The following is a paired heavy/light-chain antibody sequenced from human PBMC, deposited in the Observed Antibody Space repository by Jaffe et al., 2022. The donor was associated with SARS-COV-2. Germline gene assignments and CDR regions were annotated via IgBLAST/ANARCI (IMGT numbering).Light chain of an antibody. V-gene: IGLV3-1*01. J-gene: IGLJ2*01. Sequence: SYELTQPPSVSVSPGQTASITCSGDKLGDKYACWYQQKPGQSPVLVIYQDSKRPSGIPERFSGSNSGNTATLTISGTQAMDEADYYCQAWDSSTAPFGGGTKLTVL. CDR2: QDS. CDR3: QAWDSSTAP. CDR1: KLGDKY.
Heavy chain of an antibody. V-gene: IGHV3-7*01. CDR2: IKQDGSEK. CDR1: GFTFSSYW. D-gene: IGHD5-18*01. Sequence: EVQLVESGGGLVQPGGSLRLSCAASGFTFSSYWMSWVRQAPGKGLEWVANIKQDGSEKYYVDSVKGRFTISRDNAKNSLYLQMNSLRAEDTAVYYCARCNSYGFPYYYYYYGMDVWGQGTTVTVSS. J-gene: IGHJ6*02. CDR3: ARCNSYGFPYYYYYYGMDV.